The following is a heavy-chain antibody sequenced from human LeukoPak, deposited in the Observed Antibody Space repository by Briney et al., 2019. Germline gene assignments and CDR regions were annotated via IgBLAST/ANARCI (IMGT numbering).Heavy chain of an antibody. CDR2: IFYSGST. CDR1: GGSISSYY. Sequence: KPSETLSLTCTVSGGSISSYYWSWIRQPPGKGLEWIGYIFYSGSTNYNPSLKSRVTISVDTSKNQFSLKLSSVTAADTAVHYCATTAAGTMYYFDYWGQGTLVTVSS. D-gene: IGHD6-13*01. V-gene: IGHV4-59*08. CDR3: ATTAAGTMYYFDY. J-gene: IGHJ4*02.